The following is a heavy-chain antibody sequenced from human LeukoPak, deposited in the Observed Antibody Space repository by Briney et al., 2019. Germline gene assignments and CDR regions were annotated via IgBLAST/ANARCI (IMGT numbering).Heavy chain of an antibody. D-gene: IGHD1-26*01. CDR3: ARDSSGSYPYFDY. CDR2: IYYSGST. CDR1: GGSISSYY. Sequence: PSETLSLTCTVSGGSISSYYWSWIRQPPGKGLEWIGYIYYSGSTNYNPSLKSRVTISVDTSKNQLSLKLSSVTAADTAVYYCARDSSGSYPYFDYWGQGTLVTVSS. J-gene: IGHJ4*02. V-gene: IGHV4-59*01.